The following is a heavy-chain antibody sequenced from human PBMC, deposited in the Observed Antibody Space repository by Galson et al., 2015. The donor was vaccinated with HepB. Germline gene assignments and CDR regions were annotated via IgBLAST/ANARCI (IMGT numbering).Heavy chain of an antibody. D-gene: IGHD4/OR15-4a*01. CDR3: AREGLTLKHFDY. Sequence: SVKVSCKASGYSFTSSGVSWVRQAPGQGLEWMGLINPRDSSTDYAQKFQGRVTVTRDTSTSTIYMELSSQTSEDTAVYYCAREGLTLKHFDYWGQGTLVTVSS. V-gene: IGHV1-46*01. CDR2: INPRDSST. J-gene: IGHJ4*02. CDR1: GYSFTSSG.